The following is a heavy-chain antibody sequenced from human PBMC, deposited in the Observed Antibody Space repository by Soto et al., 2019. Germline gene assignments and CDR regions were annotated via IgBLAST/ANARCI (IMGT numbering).Heavy chain of an antibody. V-gene: IGHV4-39*01. CDR2: IYYSGST. Sequence: SETLSLTCTVSGGSISSSSYYWGWIRQPPGKGLEWIGSIYYSGSTYYNPSLKSRVTISVDTSKNQFSLKLSSVTAADTAVYYRASTEYCTNGVCYTFYFDYWGQGTLVTVSS. CDR1: GGSISSSSYY. CDR3: ASTEYCTNGVCYTFYFDY. J-gene: IGHJ4*02. D-gene: IGHD2-8*01.